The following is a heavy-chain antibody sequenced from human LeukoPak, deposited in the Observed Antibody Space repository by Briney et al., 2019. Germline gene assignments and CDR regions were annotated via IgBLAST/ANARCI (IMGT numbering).Heavy chain of an antibody. CDR3: ARGYSSGWTFDY. D-gene: IGHD6-19*01. J-gene: IGHJ4*02. CDR1: GVSISSGGYD. Sequence: SETLSLTCTVSGVSISSGGYDWRWLRQHPGKGLEWIGYIYYSGSTYYNPSLKSRVTISVDTSKNQFSLKLSSVTAADTAVYYCARGYSSGWTFDYWGQGTLVTVSS. CDR2: IYYSGST. V-gene: IGHV4-31*03.